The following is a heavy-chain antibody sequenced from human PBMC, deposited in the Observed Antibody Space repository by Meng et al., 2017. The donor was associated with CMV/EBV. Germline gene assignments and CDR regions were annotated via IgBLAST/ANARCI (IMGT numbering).Heavy chain of an antibody. CDR1: GGSFSGYY. CDR3: ARDSSGWYPHFDY. CDR2: INHSGST. J-gene: IGHJ4*02. V-gene: IGHV4-34*01. Sequence: LLQQWGAGLLKPSETLSLTCAVYGGSFSGYYWSWIRQPPGKGLEWIGEINHSGSTNYNPSLKSRVTISVDTSKNQFSLKLSSVTAADTAVYYCARDSSGWYPHFDYWGQGTLVTVSS. D-gene: IGHD6-19*01.